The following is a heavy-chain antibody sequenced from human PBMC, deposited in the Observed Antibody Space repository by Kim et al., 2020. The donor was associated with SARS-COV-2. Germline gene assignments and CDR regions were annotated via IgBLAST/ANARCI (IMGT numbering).Heavy chain of an antibody. CDR2: ISCRGDST. J-gene: IGHJ4*02. V-gene: IGHV3-23*01. CDR1: GLTFSSCA. Sequence: GGSLRLSCAASGLTFSSCAMSWVRQAPGKGLEWVSGISCRGDSTYYADSVKGRFTISRDNSKNTLYLQMNSLRVDDTAVYYCAKNVRLETSSPEFFDYCGQGTLFTVSS. CDR3: AKNVRLETSSPEFFDY. D-gene: IGHD6-13*01.